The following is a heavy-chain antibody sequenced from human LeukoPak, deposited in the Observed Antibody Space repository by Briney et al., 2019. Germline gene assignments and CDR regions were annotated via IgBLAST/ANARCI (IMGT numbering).Heavy chain of an antibody. V-gene: IGHV1-69*13. J-gene: IGHJ6*02. CDR1: GGTFSSYA. Sequence: SVKVSCEASGGTFSSYAISWVRQAPGQGLEWMGGIIPIFGTANYAQKFQGRVTITADESTSAAYMELSSLRSEDTAVYYCARDCSGGSCYLSEYYYYGMDVWGQGTTVTVSS. CDR2: IIPIFGTA. D-gene: IGHD2-15*01. CDR3: ARDCSGGSCYLSEYYYYGMDV.